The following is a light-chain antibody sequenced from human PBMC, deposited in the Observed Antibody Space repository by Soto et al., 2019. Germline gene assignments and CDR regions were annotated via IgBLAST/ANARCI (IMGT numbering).Light chain of an antibody. J-gene: IGKJ1*01. CDR1: QSINTY. CDR3: QQSYNNPRT. V-gene: IGKV1-39*01. CDR2: GAS. Sequence: DIRMTQSPSSLSASVGDRVTITSRASQSINTYVHWYQQKPGKAPTLMIYGASSFRSGVPLRFRGSGSGTDFTRTSSRLEPDDCATYYCQQSYNNPRTFGEGTKVEI.